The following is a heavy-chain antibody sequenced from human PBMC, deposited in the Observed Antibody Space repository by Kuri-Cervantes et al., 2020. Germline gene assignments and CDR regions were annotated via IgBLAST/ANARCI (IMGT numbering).Heavy chain of an antibody. D-gene: IGHD1-26*01. Sequence: GESLKISCAASGFTFYRFSMSWVRQAPGKGLEWVSVISGSGSSTYYADSVKGRFTISRDNSKNTVYLQLNSLRAGDTAIYYCAKVYGWELLGSAFDIWGQGTMVTVSS. CDR2: ISGSGSST. CDR3: AKVYGWELLGSAFDI. V-gene: IGHV3-23*01. J-gene: IGHJ3*02. CDR1: GFTFYRFS.